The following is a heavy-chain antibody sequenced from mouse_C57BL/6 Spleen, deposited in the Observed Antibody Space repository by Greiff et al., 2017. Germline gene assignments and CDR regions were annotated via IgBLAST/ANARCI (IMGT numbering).Heavy chain of an antibody. D-gene: IGHD1-1*01. V-gene: IGHV1-82*01. CDR3: ARRGYGSTHWYFDV. J-gene: IGHJ1*03. CDR2: IYPGDGDT. Sequence: QVHVKQSGPELVKPGASVKISCKASGYAFSSSWMNWVKQRPGKGLEWIGRIYPGDGDTNYNGKFKGKATLTADKSSSTAYMQLSSLTSEDSAVYFCARRGYGSTHWYFDVWGTGTTVTVSS. CDR1: GYAFSSSW.